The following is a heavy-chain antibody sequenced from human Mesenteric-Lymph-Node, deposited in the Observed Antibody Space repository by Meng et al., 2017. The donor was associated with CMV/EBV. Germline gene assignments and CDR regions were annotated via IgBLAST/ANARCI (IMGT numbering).Heavy chain of an antibody. CDR1: GFTFSDYA. CDR2: IRGSGGKT. J-gene: IGHJ6*02. CDR3: ARMIPYYYAMDV. V-gene: IGHV3-23*01. D-gene: IGHD3-16*01. Sequence: GESLKISCVASGFTFSDYAMSWVRQAPGKGLEWVSSIRGSGGKTFYADSVRGHFTISRDNAKNALYLQMNSLRAEDTAVYYCARMIPYYYAMDVWGQGTTVTVSS.